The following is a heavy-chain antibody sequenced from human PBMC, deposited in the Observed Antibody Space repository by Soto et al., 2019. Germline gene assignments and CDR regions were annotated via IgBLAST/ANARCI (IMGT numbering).Heavy chain of an antibody. CDR3: ANSAYYYGSGSYYDY. V-gene: IGHV4-30-4*01. CDR1: GGSISSGDYY. CDR2: IYYRGST. Sequence: QVQLQESGPGLVKPSQTLSLTCTVSGGSISSGDYYWSWIRQPPGKGLEWIGYIYYRGSTYYNPSLKSRVTISVDTSKYQFSLKLSSVTAADTAVYYCANSAYYYGSGSYYDYWGQGTLVTVSS. D-gene: IGHD3-10*01. J-gene: IGHJ4*02.